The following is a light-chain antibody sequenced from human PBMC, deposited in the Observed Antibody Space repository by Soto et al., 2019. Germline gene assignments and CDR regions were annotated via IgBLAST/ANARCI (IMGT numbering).Light chain of an antibody. CDR1: QSISSSY. CDR2: AAS. Sequence: EIVLTQSPGTLSLSPGERATLSCRASQSISSSYLAWYQQIPGQAPRLLIYAASSRATGIPDRFSGSGSGTAFTLTINRLEPEDFAVYYCQQYGSSSGTFGQGTKVDIK. V-gene: IGKV3-20*01. J-gene: IGKJ1*01. CDR3: QQYGSSSGT.